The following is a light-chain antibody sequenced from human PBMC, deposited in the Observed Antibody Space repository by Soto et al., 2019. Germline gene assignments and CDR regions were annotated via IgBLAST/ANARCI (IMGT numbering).Light chain of an antibody. V-gene: IGKV1-5*03. CDR2: KAS. CDR1: QSISSW. Sequence: DIQMTQSPSTLSASVGDRVIITCRASQSISSWLAWYQQKPGKAPNLLIYKASTLKSGVPSRFSGSGSGTEFTLTITRLQPDDFATYHCQQYDNDSWTFGQGTKLEIK. CDR3: QQYDNDSWT. J-gene: IGKJ1*01.